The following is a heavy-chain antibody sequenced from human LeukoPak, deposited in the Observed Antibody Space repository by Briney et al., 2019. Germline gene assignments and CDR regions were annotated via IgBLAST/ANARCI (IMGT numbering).Heavy chain of an antibody. CDR1: GFTFSSYV. J-gene: IGHJ6*02. CDR3: AKAPAPYYYYSGMDV. Sequence: GGSLRLSCAASGFTFSSYVMNWVRQAPGNGLEWVSSISDNGVTRYYADSVKGRLTISRDNSDNTVYLQMNSLRAGDTAIYYCAKAPAPYYYYSGMDVWGQGTAVTVSS. CDR2: ISDNGVTR. V-gene: IGHV3-23*01.